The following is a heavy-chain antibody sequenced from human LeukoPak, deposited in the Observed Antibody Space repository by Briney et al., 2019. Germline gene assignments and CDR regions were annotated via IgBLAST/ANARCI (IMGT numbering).Heavy chain of an antibody. V-gene: IGHV4-30-2*01. Sequence: SETLSLTCTVSGGSISSGGYYWSWIRQPPGKGLEWIGYIYHSGSTYYNPSLKSRVTISVDRSKNQFSLKLSSVTAADTAVYYCARYGQLVRDYWGQGTLVTVSS. D-gene: IGHD6-6*01. CDR3: ARYGQLVRDY. J-gene: IGHJ4*02. CDR1: GGSISSGGYY. CDR2: IYHSGST.